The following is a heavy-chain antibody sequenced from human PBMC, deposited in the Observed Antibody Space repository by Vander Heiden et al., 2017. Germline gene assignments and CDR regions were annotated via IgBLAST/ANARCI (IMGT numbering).Heavy chain of an antibody. CDR1: GGSSSSSSYY. J-gene: IGHJ4*02. V-gene: IGHV4-39*01. D-gene: IGHD6-6*01. CDR2: IYYSGGT. CDR3: ARLIAARPGGYVDY. Sequence: QLQLQESGPGLVKPSETLSLTCTVSGGSSSSSSYYWGWIRQPPGKGLEWIGSIYYSGGTYYNPSLKSRVTISVDTSKNQFSLKLSSVTAADTAVYYCARLIAARPGGYVDYWGQGTLVTVSS.